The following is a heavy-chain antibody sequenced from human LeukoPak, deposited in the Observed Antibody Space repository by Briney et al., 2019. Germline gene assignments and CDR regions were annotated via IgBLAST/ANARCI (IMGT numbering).Heavy chain of an antibody. Sequence: SETLSLTCTVSGGSISSGDYYWSWIRQPPGKGLEWIGYIYYSGSTYYNPSLKSRVTISVDTSKNQFSLKLSSVTAAGTAVYYCARGRRYRSSGYDSAHHAFDIWGQGTMVTVSS. V-gene: IGHV4-30-4*01. CDR1: GGSISSGDYY. CDR3: ARGRRYRSSGYDSAHHAFDI. J-gene: IGHJ3*02. D-gene: IGHD3-22*01. CDR2: IYYSGST.